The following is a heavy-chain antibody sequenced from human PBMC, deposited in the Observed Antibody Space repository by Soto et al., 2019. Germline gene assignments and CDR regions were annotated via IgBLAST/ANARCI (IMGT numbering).Heavy chain of an antibody. CDR2: ISSSSSYI. Sequence: EVQLVESGGGLVKPGGSLRLSCAASGFTFSSYSMNWVRQAPGKGLEWVSSISSSSSYIYYADSVKGRFTISRDNAKNSLYLQMNSMRAEETAVYYCARDVYSSSRYFDYWGQGTLVTFSS. CDR1: GFTFSSYS. CDR3: ARDVYSSSRYFDY. J-gene: IGHJ4*02. D-gene: IGHD6-6*01. V-gene: IGHV3-21*01.